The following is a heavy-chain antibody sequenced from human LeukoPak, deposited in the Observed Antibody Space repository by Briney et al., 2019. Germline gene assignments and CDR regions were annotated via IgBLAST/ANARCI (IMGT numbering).Heavy chain of an antibody. V-gene: IGHV1-2*02. J-gene: IGHJ4*02. CDR3: ARDNSLTEFDY. CDR2: INPNSGGT. Sequence: GASVTVSCKASGYTFTAYYIHWVRQDPGQGLEWMGWINPNSGGTYYVQKFQGRITMTRDTSIGTTYMELSRLGSDDTAFYYCARDNSLTEFDYWGQGTLVTVSS. CDR1: GYTFTAYY.